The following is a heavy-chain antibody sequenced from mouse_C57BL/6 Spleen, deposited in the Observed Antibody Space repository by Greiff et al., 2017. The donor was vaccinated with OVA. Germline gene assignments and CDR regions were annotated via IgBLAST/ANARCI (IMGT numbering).Heavy chain of an antibody. Sequence: EVQLQQSGPELVKPGASVKMSCKASGYAFTDYNMHWVKQSHGKSLEWIGYINPNNGGTSYNQKFKGKATLTVNKSSSTAYMELRSLTSEDSAVYYCARKGAYYGSSNWYFDVWGTGTTVTVSS. CDR3: ARKGAYYGSSNWYFDV. J-gene: IGHJ1*03. CDR2: INPNNGGT. D-gene: IGHD1-1*01. V-gene: IGHV1-22*01. CDR1: GYAFTDYN.